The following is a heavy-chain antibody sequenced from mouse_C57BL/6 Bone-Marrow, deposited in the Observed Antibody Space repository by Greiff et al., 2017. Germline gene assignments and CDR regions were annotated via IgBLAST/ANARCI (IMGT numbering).Heavy chain of an antibody. V-gene: IGHV1-81*01. CDR3: ARWSQVLY. J-gene: IGHJ3*01. CDR2: IYPRSGNT. CDR1: GYTFTSYG. Sequence: QVQLQQSGAELARPGASVKLSCKASGYTFTSYGISWVKQRTGQGLEWIGEIYPRSGNTYYNEKFKGKATLTADKSSSTAYMELRSLTSEDSAVYFCARWSQVLYWGQGTLVTVSA.